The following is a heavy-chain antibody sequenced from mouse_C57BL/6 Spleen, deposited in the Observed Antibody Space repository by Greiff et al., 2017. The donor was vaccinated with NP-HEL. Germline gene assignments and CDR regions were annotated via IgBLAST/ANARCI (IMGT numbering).Heavy chain of an antibody. J-gene: IGHJ2*01. V-gene: IGHV1-61*01. D-gene: IGHD3-1*01. Sequence: QVQLQQPGAELVRPGSSVKLSCKASGYTFTSYWMDWVKQRPGQGLEWIGNIYPSDSETHYNQKFKDKATLTVDKSSSTAYMQLSSLTSEGSAVYYCARRAGYFDGWGKGTTLTVSS. CDR1: GYTFTSYW. CDR3: ARRAGYFDG. CDR2: IYPSDSET.